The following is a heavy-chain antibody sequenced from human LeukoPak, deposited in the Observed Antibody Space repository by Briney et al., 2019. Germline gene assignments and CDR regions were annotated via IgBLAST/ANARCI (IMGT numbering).Heavy chain of an antibody. CDR2: ISYDGSNK. D-gene: IGHD5/OR15-5a*01. CDR1: GFTFSSYA. V-gene: IGHV3-30-3*01. Sequence: GRSLRLSCAASGFTFSSYAMHWVRQAPGKGLEWVAVISYDGSNKYYADSVKGRFTISRDNSKNTLYLQMNSLRAEDTAVYYCARAVSPYYSMDVWGQGTTATVSS. CDR3: ARAVSPYYSMDV. J-gene: IGHJ6*02.